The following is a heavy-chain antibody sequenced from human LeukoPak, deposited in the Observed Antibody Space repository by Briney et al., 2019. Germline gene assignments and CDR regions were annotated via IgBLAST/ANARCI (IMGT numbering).Heavy chain of an antibody. J-gene: IGHJ6*03. V-gene: IGHV3-11*04. Sequence: GGSLRLSCAASGFTFSDYYMSWIRQAPGKGLEWVSYIGSSGRTIYYADSVKGRFTISRDNAKNSLYLQMSSLRAEDTAVYYCARDGGSTYYMDVWGKGTTVTVSS. CDR2: IGSSGRTI. D-gene: IGHD3-10*01. CDR3: ARDGGSTYYMDV. CDR1: GFTFSDYY.